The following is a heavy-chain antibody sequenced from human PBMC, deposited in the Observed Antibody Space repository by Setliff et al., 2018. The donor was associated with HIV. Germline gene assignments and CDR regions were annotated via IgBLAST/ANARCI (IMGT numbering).Heavy chain of an antibody. CDR1: GYTFTSYG. Sequence: ALVKVSCKASGYTFTSYGISWVRQAHGQGLEWMGWISTYNGNTNYAQKVQGRVTMTRDTSTNTVYMDLRNLRSEDTAVYYCARNQGDSSGWYAGDFWGHGTLVTVSS. J-gene: IGHJ4*01. CDR2: ISTYNGNT. CDR3: ARNQGDSSGWYAGDF. V-gene: IGHV1-18*01. D-gene: IGHD6-19*01.